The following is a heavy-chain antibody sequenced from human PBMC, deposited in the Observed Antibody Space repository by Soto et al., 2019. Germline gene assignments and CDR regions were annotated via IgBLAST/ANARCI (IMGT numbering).Heavy chain of an antibody. D-gene: IGHD4-4*01. Sequence: GGSLRLSCAASGFSFSSYTMNWVRQAPGKGLEWVSSISGSSSYIYYGDSVKGRFTISRDNAKNSLYLQMNSLRAEDTAVYYCARSSDTLDAYRGFDFWGQGTPVIVSS. CDR1: GFSFSSYT. V-gene: IGHV3-21*01. CDR2: ISGSSSYI. CDR3: ARSSDTLDAYRGFDF. J-gene: IGHJ4*02.